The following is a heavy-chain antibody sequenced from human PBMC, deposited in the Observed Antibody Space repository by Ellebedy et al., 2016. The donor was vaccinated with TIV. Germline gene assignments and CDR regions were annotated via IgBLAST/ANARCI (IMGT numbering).Heavy chain of an antibody. CDR2: TSFDGSNK. J-gene: IGHJ4*02. Sequence: GESLKISCAASGFTFSAYPMYWVRQAPGKGLEWVAFTSFDGSNKYHADSVKGRFTISRDNSKNTLYLHMNSLRAGDAAVYYCARELQEYRRSSYFDCWGQGTLVTVSS. V-gene: IGHV3-30-3*01. CDR1: GFTFSAYP. CDR3: ARELQEYRRSSYFDC. D-gene: IGHD6-6*01.